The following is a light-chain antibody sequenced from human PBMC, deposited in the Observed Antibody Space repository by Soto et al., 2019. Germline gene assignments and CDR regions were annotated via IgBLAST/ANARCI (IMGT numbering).Light chain of an antibody. V-gene: IGKV3-15*01. CDR2: GAS. J-gene: IGKJ5*01. CDR1: QSVRSN. Sequence: EIVMTQSPATLSVSPGERATVSCRASQSVRSNLAWYQQKPGQAPRLLIYGASTRATGIPARFSGSGSGTEFTLTISSLEPEDFAVYYCQQRSSSITFGQGTRLEIK. CDR3: QQRSSSIT.